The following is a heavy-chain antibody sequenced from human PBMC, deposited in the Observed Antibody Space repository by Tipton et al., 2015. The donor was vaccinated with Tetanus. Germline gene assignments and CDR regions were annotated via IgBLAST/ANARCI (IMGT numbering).Heavy chain of an antibody. CDR1: GGSISSYY. D-gene: IGHD4-23*01. Sequence: LRLSCTVSGGSISSYYWSWARQPPGKGLEWIGYIDYSGSTNYNPSLKSRVTISIDTSKKQFSLNLSSVTAADTAVYSCARCPYGGVSGTLYYWGQGILVTVSS. J-gene: IGHJ4*02. CDR3: ARCPYGGVSGTLYY. V-gene: IGHV4-59*01. CDR2: IDYSGST.